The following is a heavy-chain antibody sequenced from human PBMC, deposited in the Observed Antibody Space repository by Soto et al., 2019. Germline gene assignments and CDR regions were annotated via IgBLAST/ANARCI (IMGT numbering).Heavy chain of an antibody. V-gene: IGHV1-24*01. CDR1: GYTLTELS. Sequence: ASVKVSCKVSGYTLTELSMHWVRQAPGKGLEWMGGFDPEDGETIYAQKFQGRVTMTEDTSTDTAYMELSSLRSEDTAVYYCAAPNLTNISYTVFDDGGQGTLVTGSS. D-gene: IGHD4-17*01. CDR2: FDPEDGET. CDR3: AAPNLTNISYTVFDD. J-gene: IGHJ4*02.